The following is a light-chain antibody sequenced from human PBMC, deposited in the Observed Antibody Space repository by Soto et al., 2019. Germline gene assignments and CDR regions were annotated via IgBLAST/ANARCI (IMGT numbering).Light chain of an antibody. Sequence: QSVLTQPPSVSGAPGQRVTIACTGSSSNIGAGYDVHWYQQLPGTAPKLLIYGNSNRPSGVPDRFSGSKSGTSASLAITGLQAEDEADYYCKSYDSSLSGSGGFGGGTKLTVL. J-gene: IGLJ2*01. CDR3: KSYDSSLSGSGG. V-gene: IGLV1-40*01. CDR1: SSNIGAGYD. CDR2: GNS.